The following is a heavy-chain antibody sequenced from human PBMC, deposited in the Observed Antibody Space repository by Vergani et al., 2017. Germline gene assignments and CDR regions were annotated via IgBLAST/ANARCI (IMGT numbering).Heavy chain of an antibody. Sequence: QVRLVESGGGVVQPGGSLRLSCAASGFTFSNYGMHWVRQAPGKGLEWVTFIRYDGVKIYADSVKGRFTISRDNSKITLYLQMSSLRDEDTGVYYCAKEIGRGFCGGASFYEGWFDPWAQGTLVTVSS. CDR1: GFTFSNYG. V-gene: IGHV3-30*02. J-gene: IGHJ5*02. CDR3: AKEIGRGFCGGASFYEGWFDP. D-gene: IGHD2-15*01. CDR2: IRYDGVKI.